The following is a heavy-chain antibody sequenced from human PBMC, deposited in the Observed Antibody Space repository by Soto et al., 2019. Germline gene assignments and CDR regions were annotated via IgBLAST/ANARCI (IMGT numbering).Heavy chain of an antibody. D-gene: IGHD3-9*01. CDR1: GFTFSSYW. CDR3: ARDIVHYDILTGSNAFDI. V-gene: IGHV3-7*01. Sequence: PGGSLRLSCAASGFTFSSYWMSWVRQAPGKGLEWVANIKQDGSEKYYVDSVKGRFTIPRDNAKNSLYLQMNSLRAEDTAVYYCARDIVHYDILTGSNAFDIWGQGTMVTVSS. J-gene: IGHJ3*02. CDR2: IKQDGSEK.